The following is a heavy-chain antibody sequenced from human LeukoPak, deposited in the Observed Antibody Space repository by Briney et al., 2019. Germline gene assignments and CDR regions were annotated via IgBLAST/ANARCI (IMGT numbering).Heavy chain of an antibody. J-gene: IGHJ4*02. V-gene: IGHV3-23*01. D-gene: IGHD3-10*02. CDR3: TTGITMYY. CDR2: ISDQT. CDR1: GFTFSIYA. Sequence: PGGSLRLSCVVSGFTFSIYAMAWVRQAPGKGLEWVSGISDQTYYTDSVRGRFTISRDNSKNTLYLQMNSLRAEDTAVYYCTTGITMYYWGQGTLVTVSS.